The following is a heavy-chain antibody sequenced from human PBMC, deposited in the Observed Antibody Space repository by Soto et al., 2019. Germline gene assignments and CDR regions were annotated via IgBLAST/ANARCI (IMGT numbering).Heavy chain of an antibody. V-gene: IGHV4-39*01. Sequence: QVQLQESGPGLVKPSETRSLTCTVSGGSISGSTYYWGWNRQPPGKGLEWIGSIYYSGTTYYNPSLKSRVTISVDTSKNQFSLKLSSVTAADTAVYYCARTYYYESGVDFGGGCGQGTLVTVSS. CDR2: IYYSGTT. CDR1: GGSISGSTYY. J-gene: IGHJ4*02. CDR3: ARTYYYESGVDFGGG. D-gene: IGHD3-22*01.